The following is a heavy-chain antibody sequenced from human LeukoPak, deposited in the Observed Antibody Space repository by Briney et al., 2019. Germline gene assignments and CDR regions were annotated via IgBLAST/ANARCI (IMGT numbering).Heavy chain of an antibody. D-gene: IGHD5-24*01. Sequence: SVKVSCKASGYTFTGYYMHWVRQAPGQGLEWMGGIIPIFGTANYAQKFQGRVTITADESTSTAYMELSSLRSEDTAVYYCAREMATSLALDHFDYWGQGTLVTVSS. V-gene: IGHV1-69*13. CDR1: GYTFTGYY. J-gene: IGHJ4*02. CDR2: IIPIFGTA. CDR3: AREMATSLALDHFDY.